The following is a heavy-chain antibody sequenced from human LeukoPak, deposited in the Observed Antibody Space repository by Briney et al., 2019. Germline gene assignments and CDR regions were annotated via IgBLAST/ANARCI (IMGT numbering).Heavy chain of an antibody. CDR1: GFTVSSNY. V-gene: IGHV3-53*01. CDR3: ARDHTPHYYDSSGYAFDI. Sequence: PGGSLRLSCAASGFTVSSNYLSWVRQAPGKGLEWVSLIYSGGSTFYADSVKGRFTISRDNSKNTLYLQMNSLRAEDTAVYYCARDHTPHYYDSSGYAFDIWGQGTMVTVSS. J-gene: IGHJ3*02. CDR2: IYSGGST. D-gene: IGHD3-22*01.